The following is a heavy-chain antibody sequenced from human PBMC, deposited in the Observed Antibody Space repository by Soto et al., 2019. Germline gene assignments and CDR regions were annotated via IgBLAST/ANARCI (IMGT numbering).Heavy chain of an antibody. CDR1: GGTFSSYT. J-gene: IGHJ6*03. CDR2: IIPILGIA. CDR3: ARNRSMTTVTSYYMDV. D-gene: IGHD4-4*01. Sequence: QVQLVQSGAEVKKPGSSVKVSCKASGGTFSSYTISWVRQAPGQGLEWMGMIIPILGIANYAPKFQGRVTLTADKSTSTAYRELSSLRSEDTAVYYCARNRSMTTVTSYYMDVWGKGTTVTVSS. V-gene: IGHV1-69*02.